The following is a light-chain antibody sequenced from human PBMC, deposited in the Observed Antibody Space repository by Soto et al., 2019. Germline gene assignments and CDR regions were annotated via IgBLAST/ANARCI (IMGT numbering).Light chain of an antibody. CDR1: SSNIGAGYD. Sequence: QSVLTQPPSVSGAPGQRVTISCTGSSSNIGAGYDVHWYQQLPGTAPKLLIYGNSNRPSGVPDRFSGSKSGTSASLTISGLQAEDEADYYCCSYAPNSTYVFGSGTKLTVL. CDR2: GNS. J-gene: IGLJ1*01. CDR3: CSYAPNSTYV. V-gene: IGLV1-40*01.